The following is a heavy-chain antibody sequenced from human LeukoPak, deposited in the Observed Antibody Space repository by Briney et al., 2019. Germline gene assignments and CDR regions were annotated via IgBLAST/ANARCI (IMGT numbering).Heavy chain of an antibody. J-gene: IGHJ4*02. V-gene: IGHV3-48*03. CDR3: ARETRGAMGSY. CDR2: ISSSGSSV. CDR1: GFTFSSYE. D-gene: IGHD1-26*01. Sequence: PGGSLRLSCAASGFTFSSYEMNWVRQAPGKGLEWISYISSSGSSVYYADSVKGRFTISRDNAKNSLHLQMNSLRAADTAVYYCARETRGAMGSYWGQGTLVTVSS.